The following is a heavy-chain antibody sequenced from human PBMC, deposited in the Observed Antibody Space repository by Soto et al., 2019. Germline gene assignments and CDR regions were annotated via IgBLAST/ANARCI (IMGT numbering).Heavy chain of an antibody. D-gene: IGHD6-13*01. CDR1: GFTFTDYA. J-gene: IGHJ4*02. CDR3: ARGSSGYISSWYYFDY. Sequence: GSLRLSCAASGFTFTDYALSWVRQAPGKGLEWVATISGIGGSTYLADSVKGRLSISRDNSKNTVSLLVNSLRAEDTAVYFCARGSSGYISSWYYFDYWGRGTLVTVSS. CDR2: ISGIGGST. V-gene: IGHV3-23*01.